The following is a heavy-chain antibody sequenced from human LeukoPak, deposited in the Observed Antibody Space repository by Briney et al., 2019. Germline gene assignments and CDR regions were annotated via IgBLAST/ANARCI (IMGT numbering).Heavy chain of an antibody. CDR3: ARGPSGYHNT. J-gene: IGHJ4*02. CDR1: GGSISSSSYY. Sequence: PSETLSLTCIVSGGSISSSSYYWGWIRQPPGKGLEWIGSIYYSGSTYYNPSLKSRVTISVDTSKNQFSLKLSSVTAADTAVYYCARGPSGYHNTGGQGTLVTVSS. D-gene: IGHD5-12*01. CDR2: IYYSGST. V-gene: IGHV4-39*07.